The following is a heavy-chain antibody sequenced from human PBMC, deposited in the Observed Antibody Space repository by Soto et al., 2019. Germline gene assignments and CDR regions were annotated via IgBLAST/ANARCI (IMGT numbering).Heavy chain of an antibody. V-gene: IGHV4-39*01. J-gene: IGHJ6*02. D-gene: IGHD3-3*01. CDR1: GGSISSSSYY. Sequence: SETLSLTCTVSGGSISSSSYYWGWIRQPPGKGLEWIGSIYYSGSTYYNPSLKSRVTISVDTSKNQFSLKLSSVTAADTAVYYCARRSVLRFLESSDYGMDVWGQGTTVTV. CDR3: ARRSVLRFLESSDYGMDV. CDR2: IYYSGST.